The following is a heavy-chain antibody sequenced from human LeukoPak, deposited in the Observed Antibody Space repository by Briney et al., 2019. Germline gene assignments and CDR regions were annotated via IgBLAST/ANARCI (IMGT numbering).Heavy chain of an antibody. V-gene: IGHV5-51*01. D-gene: IGHD4-17*01. CDR2: IYPGDSDT. J-gene: IGHJ6*02. Sequence: GESLKISCKGSGYSFTSYWIGWVRQMPGKGLEWMGIIYPGDSDTRYSPSFQGQVTISADKSISTAYLQWSSLKASDTAMYYCARLTHPAAGIRSYYYGMDVWGQGTTVTVSS. CDR1: GYSFTSYW. CDR3: ARLTHPAAGIRSYYYGMDV.